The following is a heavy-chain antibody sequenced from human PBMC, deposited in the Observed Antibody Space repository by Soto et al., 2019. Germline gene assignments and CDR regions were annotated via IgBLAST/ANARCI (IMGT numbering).Heavy chain of an antibody. CDR3: ARDWDRYNRKHDAFDI. D-gene: IGHD3-9*01. CDR2: IYPGDSDT. CDR1: WYSFTSYW. V-gene: IGHV5-51*01. Sequence: PGESLKISCKGSWYSFTSYWIGWVRQMPGKGLEWMGIIYPGDSDTRYSPSFQGQVTISADKSISTAYLQWSSLKASDTAMYYCARDWDRYNRKHDAFDIWGQGTTVTVSS. J-gene: IGHJ3*02.